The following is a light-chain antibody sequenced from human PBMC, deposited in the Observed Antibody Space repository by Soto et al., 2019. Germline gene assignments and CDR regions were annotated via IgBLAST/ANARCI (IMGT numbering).Light chain of an antibody. J-gene: IGLJ3*02. CDR1: SSDVGGYNY. CDR2: DVS. CDR3: SSYTSSSTGV. V-gene: IGLV2-14*01. Sequence: QSVLTQPASVSGSPGQSITISCTGTSSDVGGYNYVSWYHQHPGKAPKLMIYDVSNRPSGVSNRFSGSKSGNTASLTISGLQAEDEADYYCSSYTSSSTGVFGGGTKLTVL.